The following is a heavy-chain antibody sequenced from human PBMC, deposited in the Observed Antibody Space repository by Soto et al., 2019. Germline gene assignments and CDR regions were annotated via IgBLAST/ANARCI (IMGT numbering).Heavy chain of an antibody. V-gene: IGHV1-18*04. CDR1: GYPFTSHG. Sequence: DSVQDSCTASGYPFTSHGISWVRQAPGQGLEWMGWISAYNGNTNYAQKPQGRVTMTTDTSTSTAYMELRSLRSDDTAGYYCGSGQLVVVPASQGSSYAHGTDV. J-gene: IGHJ6*01. CDR2: ISAYNGNT. CDR3: GSGQLVVVPASQGSSYAHGTDV. D-gene: IGHD2-21*02.